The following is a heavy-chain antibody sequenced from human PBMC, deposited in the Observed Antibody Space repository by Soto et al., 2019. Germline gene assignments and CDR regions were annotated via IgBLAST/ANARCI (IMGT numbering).Heavy chain of an antibody. D-gene: IGHD4-17*01. J-gene: IGHJ1*01. CDR2: FDPEDGET. Sequence: ASVKVSCKVSGYTLTELSMHWVRQAPGKGLEWMGGFDPEDGETIYAQKFQGRVTMTEDTSTDTAYMELSSLRSEDTAVYYCATGVTTRRHFQHWGQGTLVTVSS. V-gene: IGHV1-24*01. CDR1: GYTLTELS. CDR3: ATGVTTRRHFQH.